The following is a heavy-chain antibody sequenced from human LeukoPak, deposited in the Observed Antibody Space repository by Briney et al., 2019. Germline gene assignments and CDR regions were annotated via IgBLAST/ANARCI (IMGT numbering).Heavy chain of an antibody. CDR2: TSNDGSNK. D-gene: IGHD6-13*01. CDR1: GFTFSSYG. Sequence: GGSLRLSCVASGFTFSSYGMHWVRQAPGKGLEWVAVTSNDGSNKYYADSVKGRFTISRDNSKNTLYLQMNSLRAEDTAVYYCAKDLRPAAAGYYFDYWGQGTQVTVSS. V-gene: IGHV3-30*18. CDR3: AKDLRPAAAGYYFDY. J-gene: IGHJ4*02.